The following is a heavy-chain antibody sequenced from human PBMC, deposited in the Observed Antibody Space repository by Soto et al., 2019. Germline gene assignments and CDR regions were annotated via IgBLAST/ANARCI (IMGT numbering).Heavy chain of an antibody. V-gene: IGHV3-11*01. D-gene: IGHD6-19*01. CDR3: ARCSGWCVAEAVDI. J-gene: IGHJ3*02. CDR2: LSRSGNTI. CDR1: GFTLGDYE. Sequence: PGGSLRLSCAASGFTLGDYEMSWIRQAPGKGLEWVSFLSRSGNTIYYAYSVKGRFSISRDNANNSVFLQMKSLRVEDTGAYFCARCSGWCVAEAVDIWGQRTVVNVSS.